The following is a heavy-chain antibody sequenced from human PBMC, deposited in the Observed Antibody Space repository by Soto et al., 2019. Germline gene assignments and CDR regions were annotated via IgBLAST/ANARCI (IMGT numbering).Heavy chain of an antibody. V-gene: IGHV4-31*03. CDR2: IYYSGNT. J-gene: IGHJ4*02. CDR1: GGSISSGGYY. D-gene: IGHD3-22*01. CDR3: ARATYYYDSSGYSDRVLDY. Sequence: QVQLQESGPGLVKPSQTLSLTCTVSGGSISSGGYYWSWIRQHPGKGLEWIGYIYYSGNTYYNPSLKSRVTISEDTSKNQFSLKLRSVTAADTAVYYCARATYYYDSSGYSDRVLDYWGQGTLVTVSS.